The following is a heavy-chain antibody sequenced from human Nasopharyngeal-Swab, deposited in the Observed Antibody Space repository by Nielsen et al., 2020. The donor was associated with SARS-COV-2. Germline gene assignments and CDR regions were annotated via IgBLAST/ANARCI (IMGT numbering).Heavy chain of an antibody. J-gene: IGHJ6*02. CDR2: FDPEDGET. D-gene: IGHD1-14*01. CDR3: ATAFRNGRTEYYYYYYGMDV. Sequence: ASVKVSCKVSGYTLTELSMHWVRQAPGKGLEWMGGFDPEDGETIYAQKFQGRVTMTEDTSTDTAYMELSSLRSEDTAVYYCATAFRNGRTEYYYYYYGMDVWGQGTTVTVSS. CDR1: GYTLTELS. V-gene: IGHV1-24*01.